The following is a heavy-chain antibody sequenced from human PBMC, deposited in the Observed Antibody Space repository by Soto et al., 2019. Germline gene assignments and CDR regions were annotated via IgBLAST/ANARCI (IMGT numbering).Heavy chain of an antibody. CDR1: GFTFSSYA. CDR2: ISGSGGST. J-gene: IGHJ5*02. D-gene: IGHD6-19*01. V-gene: IGHV3-23*01. CDR3: AKEERAVGGQNSFDL. Sequence: PGGSLRLSCAASGFTFSSYAMSWVRQAPGKGLEWVSAISGSGGSTYYADSVKGRFTISRDNSKNTLYLQMNSLRAEDTAVYYCAKEERAVGGQNSFDLWCQGTLVTVSS.